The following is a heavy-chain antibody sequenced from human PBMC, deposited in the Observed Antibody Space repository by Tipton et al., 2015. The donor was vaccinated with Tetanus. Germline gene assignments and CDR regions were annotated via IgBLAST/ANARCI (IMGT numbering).Heavy chain of an antibody. J-gene: IGHJ4*02. D-gene: IGHD6-13*01. CDR3: ARGDSSSSIYFDY. CDR1: GGSISSYY. Sequence: TLSLTCTVSGGSISSYYWSWIRRPPGKGLEWIGYIYYSGSTNYNPSLKSRVTISVDTSKNQFSLKLSSVTAADTAVYYRARGDSSSSIYFDYWGQGTLVTVSS. CDR2: IYYSGST. V-gene: IGHV4-59*01.